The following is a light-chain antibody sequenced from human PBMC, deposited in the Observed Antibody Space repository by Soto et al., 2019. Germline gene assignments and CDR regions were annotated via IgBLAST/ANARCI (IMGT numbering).Light chain of an antibody. Sequence: DIQMTQSPSSLSASVGDRVTITCRASQSITGYLNWYQQRPGKAPKLLIYAASSLQSGFPSRFSGSGSGTDFTLTISSLQPEDFANYYCQQCHGIPYTFGHGTKLEIK. J-gene: IGKJ2*01. CDR3: QQCHGIPYT. V-gene: IGKV1-39*01. CDR1: QSITGY. CDR2: AAS.